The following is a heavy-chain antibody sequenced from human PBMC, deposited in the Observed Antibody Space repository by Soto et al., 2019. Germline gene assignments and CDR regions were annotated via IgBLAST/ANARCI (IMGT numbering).Heavy chain of an antibody. CDR2: ISNSGHSA. Sequence: GGSLRLSCAASGFTFSSYAMNWVRQAPGKGLEWISVISNSGHSAYYADSVKGRFTISRDNSKNTLYLQVKSLRAEDTAAYYCAKGGPTFLNWFGPWGQGTLVTVSS. V-gene: IGHV3-23*01. D-gene: IGHD5-12*01. CDR3: AKGGPTFLNWFGP. CDR1: GFTFSSYA. J-gene: IGHJ5*02.